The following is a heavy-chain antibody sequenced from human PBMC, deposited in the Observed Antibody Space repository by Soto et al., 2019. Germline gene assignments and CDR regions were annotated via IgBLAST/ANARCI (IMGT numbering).Heavy chain of an antibody. CDR1: GFTFSSYG. J-gene: IGHJ4*02. Sequence: QVQLVESGGGVVQPGRSLRLSCAASGFTFSSYGMHWVRQAPGKGLEWEAVISYDGSNKYYADSVKGRFTISRDNSKNTLYLQMNSLRAEDTAVYYCAKEYSSGWYYFDYWGQGTLVTVSS. CDR3: AKEYSSGWYYFDY. CDR2: ISYDGSNK. V-gene: IGHV3-30*18. D-gene: IGHD6-19*01.